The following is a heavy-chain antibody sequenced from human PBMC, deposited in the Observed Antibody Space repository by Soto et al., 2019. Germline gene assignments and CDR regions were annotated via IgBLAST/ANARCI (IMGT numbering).Heavy chain of an antibody. CDR2: IYYSGST. CDR1: GGSISSGDYY. D-gene: IGHD4-17*01. J-gene: IGHJ4*02. Sequence: QVQLQESGPGLVKPSQTLSLTCTVSGGSISSGDYYWSWIRQPPGKGLEWIGYIYYSGSTDYNPSLKSRVTISVDTSKNQLSLKLSSVTAADTAVYYCARVSGDHEGEVFDYWGQGTLVTVSS. V-gene: IGHV4-30-4*01. CDR3: ARVSGDHEGEVFDY.